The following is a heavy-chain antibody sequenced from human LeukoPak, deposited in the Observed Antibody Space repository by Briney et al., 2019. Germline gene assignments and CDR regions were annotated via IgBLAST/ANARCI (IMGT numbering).Heavy chain of an antibody. J-gene: IGHJ4*02. CDR3: AKNYDTNGYYPDS. CDR2: ISGSGGST. Sequence: PGGSLRLSCAASGFTFSNYAMSWVRQAPGKGLEWVSAISGSGGSTYYADSVKGRFTISRDNSKSTLYLEMNSLRAEDTAVYYCAKNYDTNGYYPDSWGQGTLVTVSS. D-gene: IGHD3-22*01. V-gene: IGHV3-23*01. CDR1: GFTFSNYA.